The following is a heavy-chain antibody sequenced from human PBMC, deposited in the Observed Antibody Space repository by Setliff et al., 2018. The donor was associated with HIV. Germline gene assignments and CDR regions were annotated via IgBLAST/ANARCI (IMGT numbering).Heavy chain of an antibody. Sequence: GGSLRLSCVASGFKFSNYWMSWVRQAPGKGLEWVAVISYDGSNKYYADSVKGRYTISRDNSRYTLYLQMNSLRAEDTAVYYCARPAVTTYDAFDIWGQGTRVTVSS. D-gene: IGHD4-17*01. J-gene: IGHJ3*02. CDR3: ARPAVTTYDAFDI. CDR1: GFKFSNYW. V-gene: IGHV3-30*03. CDR2: ISYDGSNK.